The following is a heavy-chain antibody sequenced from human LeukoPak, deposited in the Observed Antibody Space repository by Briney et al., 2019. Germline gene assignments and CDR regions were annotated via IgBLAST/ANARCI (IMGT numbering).Heavy chain of an antibody. Sequence: GGSLRLSCAASGFTFSSYSMNWVRQAPGKGLEWVSSISSSSSYIYYADSVKGRFTISRDNAKNSLYLQMNSLRAEDTAVYYCARVGYYDSCDYYHEDGFDIWGQGTMVTVS. CDR2: ISSSSSYI. D-gene: IGHD3-22*01. CDR1: GFTFSSYS. J-gene: IGHJ3*02. CDR3: ARVGYYDSCDYYHEDGFDI. V-gene: IGHV3-21*01.